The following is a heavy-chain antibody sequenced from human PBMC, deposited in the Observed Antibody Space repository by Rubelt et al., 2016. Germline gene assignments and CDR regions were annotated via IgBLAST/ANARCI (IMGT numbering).Heavy chain of an antibody. Sequence: QLLLQESGPGLVKPSETLSLTCTVSGGSFNVYYWTWIRQPPGKGLEWIGYLYYGGRTDYNPSLKSRVTISVDTSKTHFSLKLGSVTAAETAGYYCAGVAKDTMFSPWSVVDIWGQGTMVTVSS. V-gene: IGHV4-59*01. CDR3: AGVAKDTMFSPWSVVDI. D-gene: IGHD3-3*01. CDR1: GGSFNVYY. CDR2: LYYGGRT. J-gene: IGHJ3*02.